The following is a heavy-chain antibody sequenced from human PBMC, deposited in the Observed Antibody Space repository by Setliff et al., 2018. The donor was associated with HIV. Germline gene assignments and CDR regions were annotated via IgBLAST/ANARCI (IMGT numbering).Heavy chain of an antibody. D-gene: IGHD3-22*01. CDR3: ARTPLHYYDSSGYYFFDY. CDR2: INAGNGNT. J-gene: IGHJ4*02. CDR1: GYAFTSQF. V-gene: IGHV1-3*01. Sequence: KASGYAFTSQFMHWVRQAPGQRLEWMGWINAGNGNTKYSQKFQGRVTITRDTSASTAYMELSSLRSEDTAVYYCARTPLHYYDSSGYYFFDYWGQGTLVTVSS.